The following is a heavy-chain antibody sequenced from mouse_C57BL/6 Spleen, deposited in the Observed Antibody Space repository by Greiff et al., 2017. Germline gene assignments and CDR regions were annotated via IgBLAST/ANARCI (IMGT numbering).Heavy chain of an antibody. CDR2: IYPRSGNT. CDR1: GYTFTSYG. CDR3: ARERITTVVDYFDY. V-gene: IGHV1-81*01. D-gene: IGHD1-1*01. J-gene: IGHJ2*01. Sequence: QVQLQQSGAELARPGASVKLSCKASGYTFTSYGISWVKQRTGQGLEWIGEIYPRSGNTYYNEKFKGKATLTADKSSSTAYMELRSLTSEDSAVYFCARERITTVVDYFDYWGQGTTLTVSS.